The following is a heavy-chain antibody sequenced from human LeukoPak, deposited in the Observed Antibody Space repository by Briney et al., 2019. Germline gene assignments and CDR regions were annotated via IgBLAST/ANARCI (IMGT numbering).Heavy chain of an antibody. Sequence: SETLSLTCDVSGGSVSGGNWWTWVRQPPGKGLEWIGEVSHGGTTNYSPSLKSRVTISIDKSRNQFSLKLSSVTAADTAVYYCARGGAAYYYGSGSYYEAVYWGQGTLVTVSS. CDR3: ARGGAAYYYGSGSYYEAVY. J-gene: IGHJ4*02. V-gene: IGHV4/OR15-8*02. D-gene: IGHD3-10*01. CDR1: GGSVSGGNW. CDR2: VSHGGTT.